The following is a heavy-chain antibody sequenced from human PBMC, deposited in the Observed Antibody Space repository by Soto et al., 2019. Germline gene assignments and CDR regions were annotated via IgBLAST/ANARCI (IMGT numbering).Heavy chain of an antibody. CDR3: ATDRSSSWCLDD. Sequence: QVQLVESGGGVVQPGRSLRLSCAASGVTFSRYGMHWVRQAPGKGLEWVAVISYDGSNKYYADSVKGRFTISRDNSKNTLYLQMNSLRAEDTAVYYCATDRSSSWCLDDWGQGSLVTVAS. CDR2: ISYDGSNK. J-gene: IGHJ4*02. V-gene: IGHV3-30*03. D-gene: IGHD6-13*01. CDR1: GVTFSRYG.